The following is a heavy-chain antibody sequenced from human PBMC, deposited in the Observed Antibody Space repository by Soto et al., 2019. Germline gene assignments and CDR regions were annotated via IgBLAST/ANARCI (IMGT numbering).Heavy chain of an antibody. V-gene: IGHV4-34*01. CDR2: INHSGST. Sequence: QVQLQQWGAGLLKPSETLSLTCAVYGGSFSGYYLSWIRQPPGKGLEWIGEINHSGSTNYNPSIKGRVTISVGTSKNQFSMKLSSVTAEDTAVYYCARLFRCSSTSCSDYYYYMDVWGKGNTVTVSS. CDR1: GGSFSGYY. J-gene: IGHJ6*03. D-gene: IGHD2-2*01. CDR3: ARLFRCSSTSCSDYYYYMDV.